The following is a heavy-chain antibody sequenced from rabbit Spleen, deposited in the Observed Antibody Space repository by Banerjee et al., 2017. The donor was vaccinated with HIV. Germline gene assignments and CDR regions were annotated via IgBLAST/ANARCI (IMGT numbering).Heavy chain of an antibody. V-gene: IGHV1S45*01. CDR2: IDSGDVGT. CDR3: ARILSGHDYGDL. D-gene: IGHD2-1*01. J-gene: IGHJ4*01. CDR1: GFSFSSYW. Sequence: LQESGGGLVQPEGSLTLTCTASGFSFSSYWVCWVRQAPGKGLEWIGCIDSGDVGTYYASWAKGRITISKTSSTTVTLQMASLTAADTAIYFCARILSGHDYGDLWGPGTLVTVS.